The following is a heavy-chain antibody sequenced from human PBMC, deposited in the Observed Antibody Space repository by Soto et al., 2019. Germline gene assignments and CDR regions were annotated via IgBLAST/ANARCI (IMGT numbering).Heavy chain of an antibody. D-gene: IGHD7-27*01. V-gene: IGHV3-53*01. J-gene: IGHJ4*02. CDR3: ARGHWGLEGYYFDY. Sequence: GGSLRLSCAASGFTVSSNYMSWVRQAPGKGLEWVSVIYSGGSTYYADSVKGRFTISRDNSKNTLYLQMNSLRAEDTAVYYCARGHWGLEGYYFDYWGQGTLVTVSS. CDR1: GFTVSSNY. CDR2: IYSGGST.